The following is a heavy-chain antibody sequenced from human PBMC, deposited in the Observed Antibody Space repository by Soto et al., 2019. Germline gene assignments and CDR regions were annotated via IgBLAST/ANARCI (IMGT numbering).Heavy chain of an antibody. J-gene: IGHJ4*02. CDR3: ANGGLRLGELSLYEPDDY. D-gene: IGHD3-16*02. V-gene: IGHV3-23*01. CDR1: GFTFSSYA. CDR2: ISGSGGST. Sequence: PGGSLRLSCAASGFTFSSYAMSWVRQAPGKGLEWVSAISGSGGSTYYADSVKGRFTISRDNSKNTLYLQMNSLRAEDTAVYYCANGGLRLGELSLYEPDDYWGQGTLVTVSS.